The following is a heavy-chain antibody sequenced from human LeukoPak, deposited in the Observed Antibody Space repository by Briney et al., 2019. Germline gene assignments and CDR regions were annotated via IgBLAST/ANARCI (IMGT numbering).Heavy chain of an antibody. V-gene: IGHV3-48*03. CDR2: ISGSGDTI. D-gene: IGHD2-15*01. Sequence: GGSLRLSCATSGFTFSHYEMNWVRQAPGKGPEWVSYISGSGDTIYYADSVKGRFTISRDNAKNSLYLQMNSLRAEDTAVYYCASLGYCSGGGCYSDNWFDPWGQGTLVTVSS. J-gene: IGHJ5*02. CDR3: ASLGYCSGGGCYSDNWFDP. CDR1: GFTFSHYE.